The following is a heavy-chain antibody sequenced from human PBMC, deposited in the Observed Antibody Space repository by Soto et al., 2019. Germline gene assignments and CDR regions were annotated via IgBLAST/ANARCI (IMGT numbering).Heavy chain of an antibody. CDR2: IYYSGST. CDR3: ARVPPDYGDLTFDY. V-gene: IGHV4-59*01. D-gene: IGHD4-17*01. Sequence: PSETLSLTCTVSGGSISRYYWSWIRQPPGKGLEWIGYIYYSGSTNYNPSLKSRVTISVDTSKNQFSLKLSSVTAADTAVYYCARVPPDYGDLTFDYWGQGTLVTVSS. CDR1: GGSISRYY. J-gene: IGHJ4*02.